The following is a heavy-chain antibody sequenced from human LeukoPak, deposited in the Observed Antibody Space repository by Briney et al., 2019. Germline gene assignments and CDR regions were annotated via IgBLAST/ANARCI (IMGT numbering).Heavy chain of an antibody. CDR3: ARDRQARSSSWYRPNWFDP. V-gene: IGHV1-2*02. D-gene: IGHD6-13*01. CDR2: LNRSGGGA. J-gene: IGHJ5*02. Sequence: ASVTLSLTSAGSSFTVYNMHLVWHGPGQGLGRVGGLNRSGGGANYAQKFQCRDTVTRDTSISTAYMELSRLRFDDTDVYYCARDRQARSSSWYRPNWFDPWGQGTLVTVSS. CDR1: GSSFTVYN.